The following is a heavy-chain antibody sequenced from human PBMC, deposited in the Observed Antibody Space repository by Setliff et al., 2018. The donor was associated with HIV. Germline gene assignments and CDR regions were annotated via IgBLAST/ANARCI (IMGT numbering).Heavy chain of an antibody. CDR3: ARVYPRTVAGTFDY. V-gene: IGHV1-8*02. J-gene: IGHJ4*02. CDR1: GYSFSNYA. CDR2: MNPNSGNT. Sequence: ASVKVSCKASGYSFSNYAIHWVRQAPGQGLEWMGGMNPNSGNTGYAQKFQGRVTMTRNTSISTAYMELSSLRSEDTAVYYCARVYPRTVAGTFDYWGQGTLVTVSS. D-gene: IGHD6-19*01.